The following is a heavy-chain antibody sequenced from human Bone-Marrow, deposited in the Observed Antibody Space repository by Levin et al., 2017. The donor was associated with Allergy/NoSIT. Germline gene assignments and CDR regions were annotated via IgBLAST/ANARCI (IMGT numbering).Heavy chain of an antibody. J-gene: IGHJ2*01. CDR3: AREKLTYHYDKSGLQQQEPNFAP. CDR2: IWHDGSKQ. D-gene: IGHD3-22*01. CDR1: GFTFSNFG. Sequence: GGSLRLSCEGSGFTFSNFGMHWVRQTPGKGLEWVALIWHDGSKQYYGDSVKGRPTISRDNSKNTLYLQRSRLRAEDTTLYFCAREKLTYHYDKSGLQQQEPNFAPWGRGTLVTVTS. V-gene: IGHV3-33*01.